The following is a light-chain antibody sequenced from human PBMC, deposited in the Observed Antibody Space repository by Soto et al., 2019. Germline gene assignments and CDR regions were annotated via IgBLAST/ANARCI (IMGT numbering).Light chain of an antibody. Sequence: QSVLTQPASVSGSPGQSITISCTGTSSDVGAYNYVSWYQQHPGKAPKLMIYDVSNRPSGVSNRFSGSKSGNTASLTISGLQAEDDADYYCSSYSSSTTLDVVFGGGTKLTVL. CDR1: SSDVGAYNY. V-gene: IGLV2-14*01. CDR2: DVS. J-gene: IGLJ2*01. CDR3: SSYSSSTTLDVV.